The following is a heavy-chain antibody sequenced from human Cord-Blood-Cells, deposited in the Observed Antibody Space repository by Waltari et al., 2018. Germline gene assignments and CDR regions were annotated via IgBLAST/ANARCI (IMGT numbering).Heavy chain of an antibody. Sequence: QVQLVQPGAEVKKPGAAVKVSCKGYGYAFTSYSMHRVGPAPRPGLEWMGIINPSGGSTSYAQKFRGRVTMTRYTSTSTVYMRRSSLRSEETAVYYCARATYYDFWGGYDYWGQGARVTVSS. CDR1: GYAFTSYS. D-gene: IGHD3-3*01. CDR2: INPSGGST. V-gene: IGHV1-46*01. J-gene: IGHJ4*02. CDR3: ARATYYDFWGGYDY.